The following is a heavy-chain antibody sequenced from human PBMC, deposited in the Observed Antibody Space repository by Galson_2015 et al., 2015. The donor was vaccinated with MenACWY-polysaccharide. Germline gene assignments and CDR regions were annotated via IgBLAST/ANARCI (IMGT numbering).Heavy chain of an antibody. D-gene: IGHD1-7*01. Sequence: SLRLSCAASGFTFSSYAMNWARRAPGKGLEWVSSISSSGGSTYYADSVKGRFTISRDNSKNTLYLLLNTLRDEDTAVYYCAKGWYTWNLIDYWGQRTLVTVSS. CDR1: GFTFSSYA. CDR3: AKGWYTWNLIDY. J-gene: IGHJ4*02. V-gene: IGHV3-23*01. CDR2: ISSSGGST.